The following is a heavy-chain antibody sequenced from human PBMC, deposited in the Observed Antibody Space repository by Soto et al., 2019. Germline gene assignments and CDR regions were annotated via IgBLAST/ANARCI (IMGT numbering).Heavy chain of an antibody. CDR2: ISGSGGST. J-gene: IGHJ4*02. V-gene: IGHV3-23*01. CDR3: AKDLDYYGSGSYYKVY. CDR1: GFTFSSYA. Sequence: EVQLLESGGGLVQPGGSLRLSCAASGFTFSSYAMSWVRQAPGKGLEWVSAISGSGGSTYYADSVKGRFTITRDNSKNSLYLQMNSLRAEDTAVYYCAKDLDYYGSGSYYKVYWGQGILVTVSS. D-gene: IGHD3-10*01.